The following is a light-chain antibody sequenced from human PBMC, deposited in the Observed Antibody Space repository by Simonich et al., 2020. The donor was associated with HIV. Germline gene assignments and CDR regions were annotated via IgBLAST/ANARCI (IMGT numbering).Light chain of an antibody. Sequence: DIVMTQSPDSLAVSLGERATINCKSSQSILYSSNNKNYLAWYQQKPGQPPKLLIYWASTRESGVPDRFSGRGSGTHFTLTISSLQAEDVAVYYCQQYFSTPFTFGPGTKVDIK. J-gene: IGKJ3*01. CDR1: QSILYSSNNKNY. V-gene: IGKV4-1*01. CDR2: WAS. CDR3: QQYFSTPFT.